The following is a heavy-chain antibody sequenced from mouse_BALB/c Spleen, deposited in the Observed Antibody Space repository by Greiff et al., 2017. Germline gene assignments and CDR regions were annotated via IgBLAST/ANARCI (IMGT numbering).Heavy chain of an antibody. CDR2: ISSGGSYT. J-gene: IGHJ4*01. V-gene: IGHV5-6*01. CDR1: GFTFSSYG. CDR3: ARDYGSLMDY. D-gene: IGHD2-2*01. Sequence: EVQVVESGGDLVKPGGSLKLSCAASGFTFSSYGMSWVRQTPDKRLEWVATISSGGSYTYYPDSVKGRFTISRDNAKNTLYLQMSSLKSEDTAMYYCARDYGSLMDYWGQGTSVTVSS.